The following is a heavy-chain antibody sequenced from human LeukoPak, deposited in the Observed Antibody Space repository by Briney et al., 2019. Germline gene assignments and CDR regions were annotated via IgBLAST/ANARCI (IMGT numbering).Heavy chain of an antibody. J-gene: IGHJ6*04. CDR3: AELGITMIGGV. D-gene: IGHD3-10*02. V-gene: IGHV3-48*03. CDR2: ISSSGSTI. CDR1: GGSISSCY. Sequence: LSLTCTVSGGSISSCYWTWVRQAPGKGLEWVSYISSSGSTIYYADSVKGRFTISRDNAKNSLYLQMNSLRAEDTAVYYCAELGITMIGGVWGKGTTVTTSS.